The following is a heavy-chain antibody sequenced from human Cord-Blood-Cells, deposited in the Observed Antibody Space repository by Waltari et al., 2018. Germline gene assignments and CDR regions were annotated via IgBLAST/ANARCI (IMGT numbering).Heavy chain of an antibody. CDR2: ISTSGST. CDR3: ARVIAAAGDDAFDI. CDR1: GGSISSYY. V-gene: IGHV4-4*07. D-gene: IGHD6-13*01. J-gene: IGHJ3*02. Sequence: QVQLQESGPGLVKPSETLSLTCTVSGGSISSYYWSWIRQPAGKGLEWIGRISTSGSTNYNPSLTSRVTMSVDTSKNQFSLKLGSVTAADTAVYYCARVIAAAGDDAFDIWGQGTMVTVSS.